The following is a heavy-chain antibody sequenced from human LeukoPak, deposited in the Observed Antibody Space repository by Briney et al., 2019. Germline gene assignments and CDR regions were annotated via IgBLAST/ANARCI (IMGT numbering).Heavy chain of an antibody. D-gene: IGHD3-9*01. V-gene: IGHV4-59*01. J-gene: IGHJ2*01. CDR1: GDSIGSYY. Sequence: SETLSLTCTVSGDSIGSYYWSWIRQPPGKGLEWIGYIYYSGSTNYNPSLKSRVTISVDTSKNQFSLKLSSVTAADTAVYYCARVNYDILTGSAWYFDLWGRGTLVTVSS. CDR3: ARVNYDILTGSAWYFDL. CDR2: IYYSGST.